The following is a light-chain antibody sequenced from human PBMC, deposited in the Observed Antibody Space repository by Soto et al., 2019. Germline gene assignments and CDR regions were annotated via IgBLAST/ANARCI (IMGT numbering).Light chain of an antibody. Sequence: DIQMTQSPSSLSASVGDRVTITCQASQDITNYLNWYQQKPGKAPRLLLYDASSLETGVPSRFSGSGSGTDFTLTISRLEPEDFAVYYCHQYGSSHSFGQVTKLEIK. CDR3: HQYGSSHS. CDR1: QDITNY. J-gene: IGKJ2*03. V-gene: IGKV1-33*01. CDR2: DAS.